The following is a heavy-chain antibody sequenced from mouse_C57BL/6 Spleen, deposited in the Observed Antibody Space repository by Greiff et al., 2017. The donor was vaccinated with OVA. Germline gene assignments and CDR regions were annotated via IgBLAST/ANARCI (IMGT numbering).Heavy chain of an antibody. V-gene: IGHV1-55*01. J-gene: IGHJ2*01. Sequence: QVQLKQPGAELVKPGASVKMSCKASGYTFTSYWITWVKQRPGQGLEWIGDIYPGSGSTNYNEKFKSKATLAVDTSSSTAYMQLSSLTSEDSAVYYCARLPYYSTYYFDYWGQGTTLTVSS. CDR1: GYTFTSYW. D-gene: IGHD2-5*01. CDR2: IYPGSGST. CDR3: ARLPYYSTYYFDY.